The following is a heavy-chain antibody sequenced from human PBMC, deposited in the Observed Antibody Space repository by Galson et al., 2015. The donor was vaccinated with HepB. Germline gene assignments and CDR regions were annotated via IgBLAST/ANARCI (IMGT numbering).Heavy chain of an antibody. V-gene: IGHV1-18*04. D-gene: IGHD3-10*01. J-gene: IGHJ4*02. CDR3: ARVKLLWFGKLSTPGDIDY. CDR1: GYTFSSYG. CDR2: ISTYNGNT. Sequence: SVKVSCKASGYTFSSYGFSWVRQAPGQGLEWMGWISTYNGNTNYPQKIQGRITMTTDTSTSTAYMELRSLRPDDTAVYFCARVKLLWFGKLSTPGDIDYWGQGTLVTVSS.